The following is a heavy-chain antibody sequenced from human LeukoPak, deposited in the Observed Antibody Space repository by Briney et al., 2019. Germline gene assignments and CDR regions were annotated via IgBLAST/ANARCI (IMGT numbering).Heavy chain of an antibody. D-gene: IGHD5-12*01. CDR1: GYTFTGYY. CDR3: ARATYDYLIKNWFDP. Sequence: ASVKVSCKASGYTFTGYYIHWVRQAPGQGLEWMGWINPNSGGTNYAQKFQGSVTLTRDTSISTAYMGLSRLRSDDTAVYYCARATYDYLIKNWFDPWGQGTLVTVSS. CDR2: INPNSGGT. V-gene: IGHV1-2*02. J-gene: IGHJ5*02.